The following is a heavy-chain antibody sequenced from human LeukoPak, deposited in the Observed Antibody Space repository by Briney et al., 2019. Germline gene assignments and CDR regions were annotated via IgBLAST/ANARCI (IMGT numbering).Heavy chain of an antibody. CDR1: GFTFSSYA. Sequence: PGGSLRLSCAASGFTFSSYAMHWVRQAPGKGLEWVAVISYDGSNKYYADSVKGRFTISRDNSKNTLYLQMNSLRAEDTAVYYCARDHSSSSGWLDYYYGMDVWGQGTTVTVSS. CDR3: ARDHSSSSGWLDYYYGMDV. D-gene: IGHD6-6*01. J-gene: IGHJ6*02. CDR2: ISYDGSNK. V-gene: IGHV3-30-3*01.